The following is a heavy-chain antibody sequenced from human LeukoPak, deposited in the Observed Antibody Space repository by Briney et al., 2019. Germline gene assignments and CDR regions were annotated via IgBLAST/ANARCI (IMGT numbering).Heavy chain of an antibody. CDR2: ISYDGSNT. D-gene: IGHD3-10*01. J-gene: IGHJ4*02. Sequence: GGSLRLSCAASGFTFSSYGIHWVRQAPGRGLEWVAVISYDGSNTYYADSVKCRFTISRDNSKNTLYLQMNSLRPEDTAVYYCAKLYGSGNSYHYFDYWGQGTLVTVSS. CDR1: GFTFSSYG. V-gene: IGHV3-30*18. CDR3: AKLYGSGNSYHYFDY.